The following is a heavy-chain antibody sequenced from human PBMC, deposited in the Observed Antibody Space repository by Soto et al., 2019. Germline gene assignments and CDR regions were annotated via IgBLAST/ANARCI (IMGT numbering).Heavy chain of an antibody. V-gene: IGHV4-59*01. CDR1: GGSISSYY. CDR2: IYYSGST. J-gene: IGHJ4*02. D-gene: IGHD4-17*01. CDR3: ARRKTTVTTDLFDY. Sequence: ASETLSLTCTVSGGSISSYYWSWIRQPPGKGLEWIGYIYYSGSTNYNPSLKSRVTISVDTSKNQFSLKLSSVTAADTAVYYCARRKTTVTTDLFDYWGQGTLVTVSS.